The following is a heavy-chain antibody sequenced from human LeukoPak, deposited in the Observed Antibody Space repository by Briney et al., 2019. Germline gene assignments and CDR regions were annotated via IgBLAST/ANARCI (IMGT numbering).Heavy chain of an antibody. J-gene: IGHJ4*02. D-gene: IGHD6-13*01. V-gene: IGHV4-4*09. CDR2: ITSSGIT. Sequence: PETLSLTCAVPGGSLSNYYWSWIRQPPREGLERSAYITSSGITNSNPSLRSQVTTAVDTSKNQFSLNLSSVTAADTAIYYCARLNVLSSSPLHHFDHWGQGTLVTVSS. CDR3: ARLNVLSSSPLHHFDH. CDR1: GGSLSNYY.